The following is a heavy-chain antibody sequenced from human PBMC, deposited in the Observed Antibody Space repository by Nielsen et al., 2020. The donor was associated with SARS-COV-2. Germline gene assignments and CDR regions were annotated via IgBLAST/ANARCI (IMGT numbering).Heavy chain of an antibody. CDR2: INSDGSST. CDR3: ARVHGYFDWLSDPFDY. J-gene: IGHJ4*02. V-gene: IGHV3-74*01. D-gene: IGHD3-9*01. CDR1: GFTFSSYW. Sequence: GESLKISCAASGFTFSSYWMHWVRQAPGKGLVWVSRINSDGSSTSYADSVKGRFTISRDNAKNTLYLQMNSLRAEDTALYHCARVHGYFDWLSDPFDYWGQGTLVTVSS.